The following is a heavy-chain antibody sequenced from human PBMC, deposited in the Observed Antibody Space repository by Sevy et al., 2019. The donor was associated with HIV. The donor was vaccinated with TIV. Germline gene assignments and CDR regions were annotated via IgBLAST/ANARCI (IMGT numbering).Heavy chain of an antibody. Sequence: GGSLRVSCAASGFSFSKYWMSWVRQAPGKGLEWVANIKEDGSQKNYLESVKGRFTISREKVKYLLNRRMKNLRDDDTEVYYSATGHEILYGYHSHYLDSCRQGPLDPVSS. CDR3: ATGHEILYGYHSHYLDS. J-gene: IGHJ4*02. CDR2: IKEDGSQK. CDR1: GFSFSKYW. D-gene: IGHD3-9*01. V-gene: IGHV3-7*01.